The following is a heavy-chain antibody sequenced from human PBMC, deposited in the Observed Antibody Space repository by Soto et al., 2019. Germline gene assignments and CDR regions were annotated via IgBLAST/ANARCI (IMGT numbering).Heavy chain of an antibody. Sequence: QVQLQESGPGLVKPSQTLSLTCSVSGGSISSGDYYWSWIRQPPGKGLEWIAYIYYSGIIYYNPSLKSRVTMSRDTSKNQFFLNRDSVTAADTAVYYCAREVGEVDYSSSSDAFDIWGQGTMVTVSS. J-gene: IGHJ3*02. CDR3: AREVGEVDYSSSSDAFDI. D-gene: IGHD6-6*01. CDR2: IYYSGII. CDR1: GGSISSGDYY. V-gene: IGHV4-30-4*01.